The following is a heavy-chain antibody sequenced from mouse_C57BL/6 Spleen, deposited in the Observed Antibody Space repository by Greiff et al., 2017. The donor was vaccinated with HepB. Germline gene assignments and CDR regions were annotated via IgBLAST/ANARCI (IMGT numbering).Heavy chain of an antibody. D-gene: IGHD4-1*01. CDR1: GFTFSDYY. V-gene: IGHV5-16*01. CDR2: INYDGSST. Sequence: EVQLVESEGGLVQPGSSMKLSCTASGFTFSDYYMAWVRQVPEKGLEWVANINYDGSSTYYLDSLKSRFIISRDNAKNILYLQMSSLKSEDTATYYCARVNWTFFDYWGQGTTLTVSS. J-gene: IGHJ2*01. CDR3: ARVNWTFFDY.